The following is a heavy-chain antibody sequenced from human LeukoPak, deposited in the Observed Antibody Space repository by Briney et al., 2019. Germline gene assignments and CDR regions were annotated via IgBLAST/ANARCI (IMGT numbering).Heavy chain of an antibody. D-gene: IGHD6-13*01. Sequence: SETLSLTCTVSGGSISSSSYYWGWIRQPPGKGLEWIGSIYYSGSTYYNPSLKSRVTISVDTSKNQFSLKLSSVTAADTAVYYCARDGLIAAAPFDYWGQGTLVTVSS. V-gene: IGHV4-39*02. CDR3: ARDGLIAAAPFDY. CDR1: GGSISSSSYY. CDR2: IYYSGST. J-gene: IGHJ4*02.